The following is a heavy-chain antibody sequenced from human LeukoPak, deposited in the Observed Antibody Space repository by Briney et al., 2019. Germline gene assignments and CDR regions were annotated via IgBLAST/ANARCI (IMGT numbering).Heavy chain of an antibody. CDR2: IYYSGST. CDR3: ARDTTRRFDP. Sequence: PSETLSLTCTVSGGSISSSSYYWGWIRQPPGKGLEWIGSIYYSGSTYYNPSLKSRVTISGDTSKNQFSLRLSSVTAADTAVYYCARDTTRRFDPWGQGTLVTVSS. V-gene: IGHV4-39*07. J-gene: IGHJ5*02. CDR1: GGSISSSSYY. D-gene: IGHD1-14*01.